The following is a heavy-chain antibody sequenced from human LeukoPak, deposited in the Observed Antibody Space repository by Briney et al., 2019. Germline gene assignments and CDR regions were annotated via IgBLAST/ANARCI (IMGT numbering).Heavy chain of an antibody. D-gene: IGHD6-19*01. Sequence: AGSLRLSCAASGFTFSSYAMHWVRQAPGKGLAWVAVISYDGSNKYYAHSVKGRFTISRDNSKNTLYLQMNSLRAEDTAGYYCARDFVNRGWSPYYYYYGMDVWGQGTTVTVSS. CDR2: ISYDGSNK. CDR1: GFTFSSYA. J-gene: IGHJ6*02. V-gene: IGHV3-30-3*01. CDR3: ARDFVNRGWSPYYYYYGMDV.